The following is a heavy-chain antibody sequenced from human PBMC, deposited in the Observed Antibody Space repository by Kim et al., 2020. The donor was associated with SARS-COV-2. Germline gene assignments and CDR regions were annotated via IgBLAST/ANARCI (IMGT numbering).Heavy chain of an antibody. CDR3: AKDGQYTDLYYYMDV. CDR2: IPATAHYT. V-gene: IGHV3-23*01. Sequence: GGSLRLSCEASGFSFSSHAMTWVRQAPGMGLEWISTIPATAHYTMYAYSVKGRSTISSDNSKYTLYLQMNSLSDEDTAIYYCAKDGQYTDLYYYMDVWGKGPTVTVSS. D-gene: IGHD1-1*01. J-gene: IGHJ6*03. CDR1: GFSFSSHA.